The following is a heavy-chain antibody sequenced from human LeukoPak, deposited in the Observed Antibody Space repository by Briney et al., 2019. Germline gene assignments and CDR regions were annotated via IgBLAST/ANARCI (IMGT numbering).Heavy chain of an antibody. J-gene: IGHJ4*02. CDR3: ARTLLDRYYDFWSGYYTAYYFDY. Sequence: SVKVSCKASGGTFSSYATSWVRQAPGQGLEWMGGIIPIFGTANYAQKFQGRVTITTDESTSTAYMELSSLRSEDTAVYYCARTLLDRYYDFWSGYYTAYYFDYWGQGTLVTVSS. CDR1: GGTFSSYA. D-gene: IGHD3-3*01. V-gene: IGHV1-69*05. CDR2: IIPIFGTA.